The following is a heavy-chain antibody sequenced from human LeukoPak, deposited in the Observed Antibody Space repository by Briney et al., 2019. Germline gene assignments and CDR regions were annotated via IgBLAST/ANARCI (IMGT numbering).Heavy chain of an antibody. CDR2: ISGSGGST. V-gene: IGHV3-23*01. CDR1: GFTFSSYA. CDR3: AKRSSGWYYFDY. J-gene: IGHJ4*02. D-gene: IGHD6-19*01. Sequence: GGPLRLSCAASGFTFSSYAMSWVRQAPGKGLEWVSAISGSGGSTYYADSVKGRFTISRDNSKNTLYLQMNSLRAEDTAVYYCAKRSSGWYYFDYWGQGTLVTVSS.